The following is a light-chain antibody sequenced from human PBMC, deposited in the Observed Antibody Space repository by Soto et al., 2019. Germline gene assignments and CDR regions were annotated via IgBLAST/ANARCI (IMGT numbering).Light chain of an antibody. CDR3: QKYNSAPPLT. V-gene: IGKV1-27*01. J-gene: IGKJ4*01. CDR2: AAS. CDR1: QGISSY. Sequence: DIQMTQYPSSLSASVGDRVTITCRASQGISSYLAWYQQKPGKVHKLLIYAASTLQSGVPSRFSGSGTGTDCTLTISSLQPEDVATYYCQKYNSAPPLTFGGGTKVEIK.